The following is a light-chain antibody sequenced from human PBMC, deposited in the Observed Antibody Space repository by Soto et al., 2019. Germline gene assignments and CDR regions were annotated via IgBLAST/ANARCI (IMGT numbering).Light chain of an antibody. Sequence: DIPLTQSPSFLSASVGDRVTITCRASQGISSYLAWYQQKPGKAPKLLIYAASTLQSGVPSRFSGSGSGTEFTLTISSLQPEDFATYCCQQLNSYPLPFGPGTKVDIK. V-gene: IGKV1-9*01. CDR1: QGISSY. J-gene: IGKJ3*01. CDR2: AAS. CDR3: QQLNSYPLP.